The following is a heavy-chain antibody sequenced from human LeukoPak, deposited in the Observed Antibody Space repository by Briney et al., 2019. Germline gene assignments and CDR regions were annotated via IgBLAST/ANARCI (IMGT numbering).Heavy chain of an antibody. CDR3: ARDLEGSGPDY. J-gene: IGHJ4*02. CDR1: GFTFSRHG. CDR2: IWYDGSNK. D-gene: IGHD6-19*01. V-gene: IGHV3-33*01. Sequence: GRSLRLSCAAPGFTFSRHGMHWVRQAPGKGLEWVAVIWYDGSNKYYADSVKGRFTISRDNSKNTLYLQMNSLRAEDTAVYYCARDLEGSGPDYWGQGTLVTVSS.